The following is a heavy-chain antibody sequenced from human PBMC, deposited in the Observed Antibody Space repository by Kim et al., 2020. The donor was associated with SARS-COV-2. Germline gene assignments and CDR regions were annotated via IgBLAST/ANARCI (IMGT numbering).Heavy chain of an antibody. CDR3: AKDSAYDILTGLAGFYYYYGMDV. CDR2: ISGSGGIT. D-gene: IGHD3-9*01. Sequence: GGSLRLSCAASGFTFSSYAMSWVRQAPGKGLEWVSAISGSGGITYYADSVKGRFTISRDNSKNTLYLQMNSLRAEDTAVYYCAKDSAYDILTGLAGFYYYYGMDVWGQGTTVTVSS. J-gene: IGHJ6*02. V-gene: IGHV3-23*01. CDR1: GFTFSSYA.